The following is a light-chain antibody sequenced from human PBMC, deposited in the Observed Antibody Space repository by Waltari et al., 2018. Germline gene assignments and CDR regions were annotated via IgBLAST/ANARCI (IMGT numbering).Light chain of an antibody. CDR1: QSISNY. V-gene: IGKV1-5*03. J-gene: IGKJ2*01. CDR2: KAS. CDR3: QQYNTYSS. Sequence: DIQMTQSPSTLSASVGDRVTITCRASQSISNYLAWYQQKPGKAPNLLIYKASILKSGVSSRFSGSGSGTQFTRTISSLQPGDFATYFCQQYNTYSSFGQGTKLEIK.